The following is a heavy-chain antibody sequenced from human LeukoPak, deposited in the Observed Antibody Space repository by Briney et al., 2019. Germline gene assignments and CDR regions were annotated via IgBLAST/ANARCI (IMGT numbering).Heavy chain of an antibody. CDR3: ARDRSGLRLRFLEWAFEY. D-gene: IGHD3-3*01. CDR2: NNGDGSTT. J-gene: IGHJ4*02. CDR1: GFSLSGYW. V-gene: IGHV3-74*01. Sequence: HPGGSLRLSCVASGFSLSGYWMYWVRQAPGKGLMYISRNNGDGSTTNYAHVVKGRFTMSRDNVKNTLYLQMNSLRVEDAAVYYCARDRSGLRLRFLEWAFEYWGQGPHDTVSS.